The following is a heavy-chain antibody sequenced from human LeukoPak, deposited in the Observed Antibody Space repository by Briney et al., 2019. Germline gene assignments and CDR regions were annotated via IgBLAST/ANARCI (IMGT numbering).Heavy chain of an antibody. CDR1: GGSISSYY. Sequence: SETLSLTCTVSGGSISSYYWSWIRQPPGKGLEWIGYIYYSGSTNYNPSLKSRVTISVDTSKNQFSLKLSSVTAADTAVYYCARDKRIFGVVIMVYAFDIWGQGTMVTVSS. CDR2: IYYSGST. V-gene: IGHV4-59*12. D-gene: IGHD3-3*01. J-gene: IGHJ3*02. CDR3: ARDKRIFGVVIMVYAFDI.